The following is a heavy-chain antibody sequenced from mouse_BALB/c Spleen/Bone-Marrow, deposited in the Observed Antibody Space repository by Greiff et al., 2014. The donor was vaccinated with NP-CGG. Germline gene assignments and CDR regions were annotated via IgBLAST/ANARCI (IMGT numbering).Heavy chain of an antibody. J-gene: IGHJ2*01. CDR2: ISSGGST. CDR3: AREVDGWYYFDY. CDR1: GFTFSSYA. Sequence: VQLQESGGGLVKPGGSLKLSCAASGFTFSSYAMSWVRQTPEKRLEWVASISSGGSTYYPDSVKGRFTISRDNARNILYLQMSSLRSEDTAMYYCAREVDGWYYFDYWGQGTTLTVSS. V-gene: IGHV5-6-5*01. D-gene: IGHD2-3*01.